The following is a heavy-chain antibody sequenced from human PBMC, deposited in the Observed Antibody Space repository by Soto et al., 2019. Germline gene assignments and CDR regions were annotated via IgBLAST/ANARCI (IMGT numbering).Heavy chain of an antibody. Sequence: QVQLVESGGGVVQPGRSLRLSCAASGFTFSSYGMHWVRQAPGKGLEWVAVIWYDGSNKYYADSVKGRFTISRDNSKNTLYLKMNSLRAEDTAVYYCARDRYRFLEWLDTYYGMDVWGQGTTVTVSS. V-gene: IGHV3-33*01. D-gene: IGHD3-3*01. CDR1: GFTFSSYG. CDR3: ARDRYRFLEWLDTYYGMDV. CDR2: IWYDGSNK. J-gene: IGHJ6*02.